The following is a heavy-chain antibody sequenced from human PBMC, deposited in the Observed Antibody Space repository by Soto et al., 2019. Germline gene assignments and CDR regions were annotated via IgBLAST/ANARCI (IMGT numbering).Heavy chain of an antibody. CDR2: VYNSGST. J-gene: IGHJ5*02. D-gene: IGHD2-21*01. CDR3: ARRAVVAVTGSLDNWLDP. V-gene: IGHV4-59*01. CDR1: GGSITSYN. Sequence: SETLSLTCTVSGGSITSYNWNWLRQPPGKALEWIGYVYNSGSTNYNPSLKSRVTISVDASKNQFSLKVNSVTAADTAVYYCARRAVVAVTGSLDNWLDPWGQGILVTVSS.